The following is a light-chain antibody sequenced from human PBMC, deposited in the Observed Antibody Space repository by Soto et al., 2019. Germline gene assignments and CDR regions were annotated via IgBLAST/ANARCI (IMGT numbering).Light chain of an antibody. Sequence: EIVLTQSPGTLSLSPGERATLSCRASQSLSSTYLAWYQQKPGQAPRLLIYGASSRATGIPDRFSGSGSGTDFTLTISRLEPEDFAVYYSQQYGSSPVTFGGGTRVEIK. CDR2: GAS. CDR1: QSLSSTY. CDR3: QQYGSSPVT. J-gene: IGKJ4*01. V-gene: IGKV3-20*01.